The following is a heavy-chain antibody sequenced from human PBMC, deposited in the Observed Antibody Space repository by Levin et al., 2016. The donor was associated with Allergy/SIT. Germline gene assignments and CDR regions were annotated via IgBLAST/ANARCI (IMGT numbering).Heavy chain of an antibody. V-gene: IGHV3-53*01. CDR2: IYSGGST. D-gene: IGHD1-26*01. CDR3: ARDRSGSYEN. J-gene: IGHJ4*02. Sequence: WIRQPPGKGLEWVSVIYSGGSTYYADFVKGRFTISRDSSRNMVYLQMNNLRAEDTAVYYCARDRSGSYENWGQGTLVTVSS.